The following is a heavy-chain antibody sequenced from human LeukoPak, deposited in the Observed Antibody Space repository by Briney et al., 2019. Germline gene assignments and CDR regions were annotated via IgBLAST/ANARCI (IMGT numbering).Heavy chain of an antibody. V-gene: IGHV3-15*01. J-gene: IGHJ3*01. CDR1: GFTFSNAW. CDR2: IKSKTDGGTT. D-gene: IGHD2-2*01. CDR3: AKDRSCTGSSCNVGS. Sequence: GGSLRLSCAASGFTFSNAWMSWVRQAPGKGLEWVGRIKSKTDGGTTDYAAPVKGRFTISRDDSKNTLYLQMNGLRAEDTAVYYCAKDRSCTGSSCNVGSWGQGTMVTVSS.